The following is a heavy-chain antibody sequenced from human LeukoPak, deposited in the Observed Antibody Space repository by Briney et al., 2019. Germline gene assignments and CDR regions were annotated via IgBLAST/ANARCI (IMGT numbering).Heavy chain of an antibody. Sequence: VASVKVSCKASGYTFISYYMHWVRQAPRQGLEWMGWIIPNRGGTNYAQKFQGRVTMTRDTSISTAYMGLSRLRSDDTAVYYCASGGSSWRIDYWGQGTLVTVSS. CDR2: IIPNRGGT. D-gene: IGHD6-13*01. CDR1: GYTFISYY. V-gene: IGHV1-2*02. CDR3: ASGGSSWRIDY. J-gene: IGHJ4*02.